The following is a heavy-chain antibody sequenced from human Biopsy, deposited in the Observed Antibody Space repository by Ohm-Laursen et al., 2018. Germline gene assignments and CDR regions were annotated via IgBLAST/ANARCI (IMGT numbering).Heavy chain of an antibody. CDR3: AKDLSVYYYYGIDV. CDR1: GFTFRTYG. Sequence: SLRLSCAAFGFTFRTYGMHWVRLAPGKGLEWVAVISYDQITKHYADSVRGRFTISRDNSKNTLYLQVNSLRAEDTAVYYCAKDLSVYYYYGIDVWGQGTTVTVSS. D-gene: IGHD5/OR15-5a*01. J-gene: IGHJ6*02. V-gene: IGHV3-30*18. CDR2: ISYDQITK.